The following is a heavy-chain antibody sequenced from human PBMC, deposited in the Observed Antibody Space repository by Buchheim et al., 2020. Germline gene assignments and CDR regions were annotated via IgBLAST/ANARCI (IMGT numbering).Heavy chain of an antibody. D-gene: IGHD5-12*01. CDR2: INSDGRST. CDR3: ARGYSGYDVDY. V-gene: IGHV3-74*01. CDR1: GFIFSSSW. Sequence: EVQLVESGGGLVQPGGSLRLSCAASGFIFSSSWMHWVRQVPGKGLGWVSRINSDGRSTSYADSVRGRFNTSRDNAKNTQDLQMNNLRAEDTAVYYCARGYSGYDVDYWGQGTL. J-gene: IGHJ4*02.